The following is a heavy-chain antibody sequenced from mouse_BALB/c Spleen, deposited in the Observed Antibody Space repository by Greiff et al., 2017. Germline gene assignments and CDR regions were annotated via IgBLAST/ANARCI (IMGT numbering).Heavy chain of an antibody. Sequence: QVQLQQSGPELVKPGASVKISCKASGYAFSSSWMNWVKQRPGQGLEWIGRIYPGDGDTNYNGKFKGKATLTADKSSSTAYMQLSSLTSVDSAVYFCARSFITTAVYAMDYWGQGTSVTVSS. D-gene: IGHD1-1*01. CDR1: GYAFSSSW. J-gene: IGHJ4*01. V-gene: IGHV1-82*01. CDR3: ARSFITTAVYAMDY. CDR2: IYPGDGDT.